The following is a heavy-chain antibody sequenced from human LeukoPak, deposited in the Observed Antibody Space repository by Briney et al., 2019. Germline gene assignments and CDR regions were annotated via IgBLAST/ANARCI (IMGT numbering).Heavy chain of an antibody. V-gene: IGHV3-23*01. D-gene: IGHD5-18*01. J-gene: IGHJ4*02. Sequence: GGSLRLSCAVSGLTFYTYAMSWVRQAPGKGLEWVSAISGRDGRTYYSDSVKSRITISRDKSQNTLYLQMNTLRAEDTALYYCGRDRSYGSFDYWGQGTLVTVSS. CDR1: GLTFYTYA. CDR2: ISGRDGRT. CDR3: GRDRSYGSFDY.